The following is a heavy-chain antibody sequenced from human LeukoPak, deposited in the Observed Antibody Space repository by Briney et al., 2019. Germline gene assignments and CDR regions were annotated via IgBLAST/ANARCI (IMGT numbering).Heavy chain of an antibody. CDR1: GASITRSTYY. D-gene: IGHD2-21*01. Sequence: SETLSLTCTVSGASITRSTYYWGWIRQPPGKGLEWIGCIYYSGSTYYNPSLKSRVTLSIDTSKSQFSLRLSSVTAADTAVYYCASLWPCRYWGQGTRATVSS. V-gene: IGHV4-39*01. CDR3: ASLWPCRY. CDR2: IYYSGST. J-gene: IGHJ4*02.